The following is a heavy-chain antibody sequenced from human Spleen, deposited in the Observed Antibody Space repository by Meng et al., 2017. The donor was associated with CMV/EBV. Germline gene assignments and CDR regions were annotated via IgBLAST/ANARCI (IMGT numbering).Heavy chain of an antibody. J-gene: IGHJ3*02. V-gene: IGHV3-53*01. CDR3: ARPYCSSTSCYDDAFDI. D-gene: IGHD2-2*01. CDR2: IYSGGST. Sequence: GGSLRLSCAASGFTFSDAWMSWVRQAPGKGLEWVSVIYSGGSTYYADSVKGRFTISRDNSKNTLYLQMNSLRAEDTAVYYCARPYCSSTSCYDDAFDIWGQGTMVTVSS. CDR1: GFTFSDAW.